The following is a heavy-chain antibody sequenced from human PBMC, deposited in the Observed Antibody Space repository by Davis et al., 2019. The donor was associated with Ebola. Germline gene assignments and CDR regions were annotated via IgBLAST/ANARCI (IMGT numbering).Heavy chain of an antibody. CDR1: GYTFTNYA. J-gene: IGHJ6*02. CDR2: INAGNGNT. V-gene: IGHV1-3*01. CDR3: AEEVYSRLSHVRGYYYGMDV. D-gene: IGHD6-13*01. Sequence: ASVKVSCKTSGYTFTNYAIHWVRQAPGQRLEWMGWINAGNGNTKYSQKFQGRVTITRDTSASTAYMELSSLRSEDTAVYYCAEEVYSRLSHVRGYYYGMDVWGQGTTVTVSS.